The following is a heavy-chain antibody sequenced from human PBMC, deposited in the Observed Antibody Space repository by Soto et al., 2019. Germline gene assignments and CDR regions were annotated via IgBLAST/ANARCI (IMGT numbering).Heavy chain of an antibody. CDR2: ISYDGSHK. CDR3: AKVAGVATGGTVGGLDP. J-gene: IGHJ5*02. V-gene: IGHV3-30*18. Sequence: PGGSLRLSCEASGFTFSYFAMHWVRQAPGKGLEWVGVISYDGSHKFYGESVKGRFTISRDNSKNTLYLQMPSLTTDDTGVYYCAKVAGVATGGTVGGLDPWGQGTLVTVSS. CDR1: GFTFSYFA. D-gene: IGHD6-13*01.